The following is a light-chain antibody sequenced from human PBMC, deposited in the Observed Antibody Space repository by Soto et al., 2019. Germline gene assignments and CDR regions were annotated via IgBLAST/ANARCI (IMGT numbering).Light chain of an antibody. V-gene: IGKV1-17*01. CDR1: QGIRND. CDR3: LQHNTYPII. Sequence: IPLPQSPSSLSASVGDRVTITCRTSQGIRNDFSWYQHKPVKAPKGLIYAASSLQITLPPRLSDSRSRTEITLTNSGMQLEDFAAYYCLQHNTYPIICGQRTRLEIK. J-gene: IGKJ5*01. CDR2: AAS.